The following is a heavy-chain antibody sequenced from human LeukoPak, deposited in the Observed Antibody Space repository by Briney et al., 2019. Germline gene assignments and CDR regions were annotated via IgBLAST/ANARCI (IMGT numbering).Heavy chain of an antibody. CDR1: GGSISSGDYY. J-gene: IGHJ4*02. V-gene: IGHV4-30-4*08. CDR2: IYYSGST. CDR3: ARDRWVQKSAVVVPAASFDY. D-gene: IGHD2-2*01. Sequence: SQTLSLTCTVSGGSISSGDYYWSWVRQPPGKGLEWIGYIYYSGSTYYNPSLKSRVTISVDTSKNQFSLKLSSVTAADTAVYYCARDRWVQKSAVVVPAASFDYWGQGILVTVSS.